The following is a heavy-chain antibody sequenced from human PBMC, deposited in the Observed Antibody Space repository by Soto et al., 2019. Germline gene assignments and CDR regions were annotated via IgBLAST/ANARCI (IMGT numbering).Heavy chain of an antibody. CDR2: IYSGSGGST. CDR1: GLTARINF. CDR3: ASDTYGDYNR. J-gene: IGHJ5*02. D-gene: IGHD4-17*01. Sequence: PGGSLRLSCLVSGLTARINFMSWVRQAPGKGLEWVSVIYSGSGGSTYYADSVKGRFTISRDTSKNTLYLEMNSLRADDTAVYYCASDTYGDYNRWGQGTLVTVSS. V-gene: IGHV3-53*01.